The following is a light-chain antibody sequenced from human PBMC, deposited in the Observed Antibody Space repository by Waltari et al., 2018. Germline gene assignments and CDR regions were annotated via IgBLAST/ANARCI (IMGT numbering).Light chain of an antibody. Sequence: DIVMTQSPDSLAVSLGERATINCTSSQSLLWSCNNNNDLAWYQQKPGQPPTLLIHCASTRESGVPDRFSGSGSGADFTLTISSLQAEDVAVYYCQQYYSTPPTFGQGTKLEIK. CDR2: CAS. CDR1: QSLLWSCNNNND. J-gene: IGKJ2*01. V-gene: IGKV4-1*01. CDR3: QQYYSTPPT.